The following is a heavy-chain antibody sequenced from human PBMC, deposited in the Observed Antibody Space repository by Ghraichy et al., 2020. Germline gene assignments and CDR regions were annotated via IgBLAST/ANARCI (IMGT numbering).Heavy chain of an antibody. CDR1: GFPFSVYW. Sequence: GGSLRLFCEASGFPFSVYWMSWVRQAPGKGLEWVANIAKDGRREYYIDSVRGRFSISRDNTKNSLYLQMDCLRVEDTDLYYCARDATAPNFDSWGQGTLVTVSS. J-gene: IGHJ4*02. D-gene: IGHD2-21*02. CDR2: IAKDGRRE. CDR3: ARDATAPNFDS. V-gene: IGHV3-7*01.